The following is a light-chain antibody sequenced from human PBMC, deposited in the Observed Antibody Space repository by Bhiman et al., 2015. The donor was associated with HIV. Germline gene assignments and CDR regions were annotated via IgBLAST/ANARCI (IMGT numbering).Light chain of an antibody. CDR3: GTWDSSLSAWV. Sequence: QSVLTQPPSVSGAPGQRVTISCTGSSSNIGAGHDVHWYQQVPGTAPKLLMYGNSNRPSGVPDRFSGSKSGTSATLGITGLQTGDEADYYCGTWDSSLSAWVFGGGTKLTVL. V-gene: IGLV1-40*01. CDR2: GNS. J-gene: IGLJ3*02. CDR1: SSNIGAGHD.